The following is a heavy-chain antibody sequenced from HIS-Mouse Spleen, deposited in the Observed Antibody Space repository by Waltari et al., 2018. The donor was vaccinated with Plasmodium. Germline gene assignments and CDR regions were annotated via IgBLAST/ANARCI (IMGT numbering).Heavy chain of an antibody. V-gene: IGHV4-34*01. D-gene: IGHD3-10*01. J-gene: IGHJ2*01. CDR2: SNHSGRA. CDR1: GGSFSGYY. Sequence: QVQLQQWGAGLLKPSETLSLTCAVYGGSFSGYYWRWIRQPPGKGLEWSGESNHSGRANYTPCLQSRATISVDTSKNQCSLTLRSVTAADTAVYYCARGLRGHYWYCDRWGRGTLVTVSS. CDR3: ARGLRGHYWYCDR.